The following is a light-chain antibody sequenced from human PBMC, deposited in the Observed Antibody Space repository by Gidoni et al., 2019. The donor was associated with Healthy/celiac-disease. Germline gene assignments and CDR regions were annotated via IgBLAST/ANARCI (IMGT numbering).Light chain of an antibody. CDR2: AAS. CDR3: QQSYSTPES. CDR1: QSISSY. V-gene: IGKV1-39*01. J-gene: IGKJ2*03. Sequence: IHMTPSLSSLSASVGDRVTITCRASQSISSYLNWYQQKPGKAPKLLIYAASSLQSGVPSRFSGSGSGTDFTLTISSLQPEDFATYYCQQSYSTPESFGQGTKLEIK.